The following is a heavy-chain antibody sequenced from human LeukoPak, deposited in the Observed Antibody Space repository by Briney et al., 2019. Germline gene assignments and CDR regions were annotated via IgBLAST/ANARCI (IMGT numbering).Heavy chain of an antibody. D-gene: IGHD6-19*01. V-gene: IGHV3-43*02. CDR1: GFIFDNYA. CDR2: ISGDGGSN. J-gene: IGHJ4*02. CDR3: ARESATSGWYDY. Sequence: PGGSLRLSCAAPGFIFDNYAIHWVRQAPGKGLEWVSLISGDGGSNFYADSVRGRFTISRDNTRKSLSLQMSSLRSEDPALYYCARESATSGWYDYWGQGTLVTVSS.